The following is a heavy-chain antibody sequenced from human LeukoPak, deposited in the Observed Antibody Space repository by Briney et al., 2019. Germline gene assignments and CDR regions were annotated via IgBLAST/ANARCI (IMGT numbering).Heavy chain of an antibody. V-gene: IGHV3-23*01. J-gene: IGHJ4*02. Sequence: GGSLRLSCAASGFTFSNYAMSWVRQAPGKGLEWVSAISGPAGSWDYADVVKGRFTISRNNSKNTLFLQMNSLSPEDTAIYYCAKKVGLVSAPLYYFDVWGQGTLVTVSS. CDR2: ISGPAGSW. CDR3: AKKVGLVSAPLYYFDV. D-gene: IGHD5/OR15-5a*01. CDR1: GFTFSNYA.